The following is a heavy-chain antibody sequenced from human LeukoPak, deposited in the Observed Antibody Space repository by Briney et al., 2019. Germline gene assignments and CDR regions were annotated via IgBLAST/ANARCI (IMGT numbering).Heavy chain of an antibody. D-gene: IGHD6-13*01. CDR3: ARGYSSSWYFNWFDP. CDR2: IYYSGST. CDR1: GGSISSGGYS. J-gene: IGHJ5*02. V-gene: IGHV4-30-4*07. Sequence: PSETLSLTCAVSGGSISSGGYSWSWIRQPPGKGLEWIGYIYYSGSTYYNPSLKSRVTISVDTSKNQFSLKLSSVTAADTAVYYCARGYSSSWYFNWFDPWGQGTLVTVSS.